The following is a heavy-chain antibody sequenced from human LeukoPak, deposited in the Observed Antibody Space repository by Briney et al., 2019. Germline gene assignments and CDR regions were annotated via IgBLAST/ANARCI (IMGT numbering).Heavy chain of an antibody. Sequence: GASVKVSCKASGYTFTSYYMHWVRQAPGQGLEWMGIINPSGGSTSYAQKFQGRVTITADKSTSTAYMELSSLRSEDTAVYYCARDSIGYCGGDCYSKNIDYWGQGTLVTVSS. D-gene: IGHD2-21*02. CDR2: INPSGGST. CDR1: GYTFTSYY. CDR3: ARDSIGYCGGDCYSKNIDY. V-gene: IGHV1-46*01. J-gene: IGHJ4*02.